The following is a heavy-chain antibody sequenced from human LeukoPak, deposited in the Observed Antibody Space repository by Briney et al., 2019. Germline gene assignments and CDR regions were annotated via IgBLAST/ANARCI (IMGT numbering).Heavy chain of an antibody. CDR2: IAYDGGRT. CDR3: AKDVGDSSGRGPGY. CDR1: GLIFSSSG. D-gene: IGHD3-22*01. J-gene: IGHJ4*02. Sequence: GSLRLSCAASGLIFSSSGKHWVRQAPGKGLEWVAFIAYDGGRTYYADSVKGRFTISGDNPTNTLYLQMNNLRVEDTAVYYCAKDVGDSSGRGPGYWGQGTLVTVFS. V-gene: IGHV3-30*02.